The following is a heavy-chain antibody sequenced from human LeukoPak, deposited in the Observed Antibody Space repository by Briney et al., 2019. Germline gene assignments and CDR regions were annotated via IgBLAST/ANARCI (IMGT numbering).Heavy chain of an antibody. CDR3: ARDDYGGNSPYYYYMDV. V-gene: IGHV4-59*01. J-gene: IGHJ6*03. CDR1: GGSISSYY. Sequence: SQTLSLTCTVSGGSISSYYWSWIRQPPGKGLEWIGYIYYSGSTNYNPSLKSRVTISVDTSKNQFSLKLSSATAADTAVYYCARDDYGGNSPYYYYMDVWGKGTTVTVSS. D-gene: IGHD4-23*01. CDR2: IYYSGST.